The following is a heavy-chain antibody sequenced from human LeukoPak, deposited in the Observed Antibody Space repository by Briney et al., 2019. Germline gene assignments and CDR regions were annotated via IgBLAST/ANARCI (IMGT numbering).Heavy chain of an antibody. CDR1: GFRFSGFC. CDR3: TRDAPQGVYDSSDTPFDY. V-gene: IGHV3-7*01. Sequence: GGSLRLSCAASGFRFSGFCMSRVRQAPGKGLEWVANIKEDGSDTYYVDSVKGRFTISRDNAKNSVYLQMRSLRDEETAVYYCTRDAPQGVYDSSDTPFDYWGQGTLVTVSS. CDR2: IKEDGSDT. J-gene: IGHJ4*02. D-gene: IGHD3-22*01.